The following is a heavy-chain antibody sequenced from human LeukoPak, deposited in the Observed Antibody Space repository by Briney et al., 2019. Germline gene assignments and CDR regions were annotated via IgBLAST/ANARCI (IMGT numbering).Heavy chain of an antibody. CDR1: GFTFSSYW. CDR3: ARVDNYGSFDY. CDR2: IKRDGSEK. V-gene: IGHV3-7*01. Sequence: PGGSLRLSCAASGFTFSSYWMTWVRQAPGKGLEWVANIKRDGSEKHYVDSVKGRFTISRDNAKNSLYLQMNSLRAEDTAVYYCARVDNYGSFDYWGQGTLVTVSS. J-gene: IGHJ4*02. D-gene: IGHD3-10*01.